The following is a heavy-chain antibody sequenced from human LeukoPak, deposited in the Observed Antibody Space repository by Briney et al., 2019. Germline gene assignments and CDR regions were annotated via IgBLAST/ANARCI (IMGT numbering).Heavy chain of an antibody. CDR3: ARVIGYSGYDAFDY. J-gene: IGHJ4*02. D-gene: IGHD5-12*01. CDR1: GGSISSSNYY. Sequence: SETLSLTCTVSGGSISSSNYYWGWIRQPPEKGLEWIGSVYYSGSTNYNPSLKSRVTISVDTSKNQFSLKLSSVTAADTAVYYCARVIGYSGYDAFDYWGQGTLVTVSS. V-gene: IGHV4-39*07. CDR2: VYYSGST.